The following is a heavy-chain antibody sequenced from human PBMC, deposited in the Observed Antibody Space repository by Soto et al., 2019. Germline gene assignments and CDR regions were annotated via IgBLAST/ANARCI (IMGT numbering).Heavy chain of an antibody. D-gene: IGHD3-10*01. CDR1: GGSISSSSYY. Sequence: SETLSLTCTVSGGSISSSSYYWGWIRQPPGKGLEWIGSIYYSGSTYYNPSLKSRVTISVDTSKNQFSLKLSSVTAADTAVYYCARLARGSGSYYRYYYYGMDVWGQGTTVTVSS. V-gene: IGHV4-39*01. CDR3: ARLARGSGSYYRYYYYGMDV. J-gene: IGHJ6*02. CDR2: IYYSGST.